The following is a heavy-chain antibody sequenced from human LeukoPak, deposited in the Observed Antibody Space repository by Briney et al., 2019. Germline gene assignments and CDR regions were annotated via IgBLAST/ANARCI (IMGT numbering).Heavy chain of an antibody. CDR1: GFTFSSYW. D-gene: IGHD3-10*01. J-gene: IGHJ4*02. Sequence: GGSLRLSCAASGFTFSSYWTSWVRQAPGKGLEWVANIKQDGSEKYYVDSVKGRFTISRDNARNSLYLQMNSLRAEDTAVYYCARDPFNGSGSYYYLYWGQGTLVTVSS. V-gene: IGHV3-7*01. CDR2: IKQDGSEK. CDR3: ARDPFNGSGSYYYLY.